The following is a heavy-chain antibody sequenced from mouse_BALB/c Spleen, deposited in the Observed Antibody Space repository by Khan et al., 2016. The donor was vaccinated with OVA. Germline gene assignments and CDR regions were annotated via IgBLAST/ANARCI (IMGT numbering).Heavy chain of an antibody. CDR1: GYTFADSG. D-gene: IGHD2-2*01. J-gene: IGHJ3*01. V-gene: IGHV1S137*01. CDR2: ISTYYGNI. CDR3: TRGFAEVTY. Sequence: VQLQQSGPEPVRPGASVKISCKGSGYTFADSGMHWVRQSHAKSLEWIGVISTYYGNIKYNQKFEGRATMTVDKSSSTAYMELASLTSEVSAVYCVTRGFAEVTYWGQGTLVTVSA.